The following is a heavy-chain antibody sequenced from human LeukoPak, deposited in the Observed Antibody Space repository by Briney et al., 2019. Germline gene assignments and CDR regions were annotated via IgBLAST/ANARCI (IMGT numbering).Heavy chain of an antibody. Sequence: SETLSLTCTVSGYSISSGYYWGWIRQPAGKGPEWIGRIYTSGSTNYSPSLESRVTISIDTSKNQVSLDLNSVTAADTAVYYCARGFETISFDYWGQGALVTVSS. V-gene: IGHV4-61*02. J-gene: IGHJ4*02. CDR1: GYSISSGYY. D-gene: IGHD3-3*02. CDR2: IYTSGST. CDR3: ARGFETISFDY.